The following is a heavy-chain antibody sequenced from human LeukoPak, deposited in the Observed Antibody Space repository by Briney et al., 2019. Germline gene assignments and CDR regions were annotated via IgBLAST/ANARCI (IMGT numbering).Heavy chain of an antibody. J-gene: IGHJ4*02. Sequence: GASVKVSCKASGGTFSSYAISWVRQAPGQGLEWMGRIILILGIANYAQKFQGRVTITADKSTSTAYMELSSLRSEDTAVYYCARLLDTAMVTPYFDYWGQGTLVTVSS. CDR3: ARLLDTAMVTPYFDY. D-gene: IGHD5-18*01. CDR1: GGTFSSYA. CDR2: IILILGIA. V-gene: IGHV1-69*04.